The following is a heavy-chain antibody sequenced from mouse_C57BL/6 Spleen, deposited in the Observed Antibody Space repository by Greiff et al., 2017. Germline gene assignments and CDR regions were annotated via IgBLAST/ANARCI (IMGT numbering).Heavy chain of an antibody. V-gene: IGHV1-22*01. CDR2: INPNNGGT. D-gene: IGHD1-1*01. J-gene: IGHJ2*01. CDR1: GYTFTDYN. CDR3: ARPYGSRPDY. Sequence: VQLQQSGAELARPGASVKMSCKASGYTFTDYNMHWVKQSHGKSLEWIGYINPNNGGTSYNQKFKGKATLTVNKSSSTAYMELRSLTSEDSAVYYCARPYGSRPDYWGQGTTLTVSA.